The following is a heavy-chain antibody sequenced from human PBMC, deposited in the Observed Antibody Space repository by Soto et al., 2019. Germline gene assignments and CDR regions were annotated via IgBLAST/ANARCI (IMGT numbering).Heavy chain of an antibody. Sequence: SETLSLTCTVSHSSISSDYYWGWIRQPPGTGLEWIGSFYHSGSTHYTPSLKSRVTISGDTSRNQFSLKLTSVTDADTAVYFCARFPAYWGQGILVTVSS. J-gene: IGHJ4*02. CDR1: HSSISSDYY. CDR2: FYHSGST. V-gene: IGHV4-38-2*02. CDR3: ARFPAY.